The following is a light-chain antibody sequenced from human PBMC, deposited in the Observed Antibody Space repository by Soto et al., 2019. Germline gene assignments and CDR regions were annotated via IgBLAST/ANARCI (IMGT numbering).Light chain of an antibody. Sequence: EIVMTQSPATLSVSPGERATLSCRASQSVSSNLARYQQKPGQAPRLLIYGASTRATGIPARFSGSGSGTEFTLPISSLQSEDFAVYYCQQYNTWPYTFGQGTKLEIK. J-gene: IGKJ2*01. CDR3: QQYNTWPYT. CDR1: QSVSSN. CDR2: GAS. V-gene: IGKV3-15*01.